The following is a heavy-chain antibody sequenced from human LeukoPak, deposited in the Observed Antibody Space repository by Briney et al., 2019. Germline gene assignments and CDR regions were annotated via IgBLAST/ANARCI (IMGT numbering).Heavy chain of an antibody. V-gene: IGHV3-7*03. D-gene: IGHD4-17*01. J-gene: IGHJ4*02. CDR1: GFTFSSYW. CDR2: IKRDGSEK. CDR3: ANEIRPNDY. Sequence: PGGSLRLSCAASGFTFSSYWMSWVRQAPGKGLEWVANIKRDGSEKYYVDSVKGRFTISRDNSKNTLYLQMNSLRAEDTAVYYCANEIRPNDYWGQGTQVTVSS.